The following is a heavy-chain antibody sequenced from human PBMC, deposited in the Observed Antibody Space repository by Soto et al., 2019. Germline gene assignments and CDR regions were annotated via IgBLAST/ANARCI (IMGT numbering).Heavy chain of an antibody. CDR2: IYYSGST. V-gene: IGHV4-39*01. J-gene: IGHJ5*02. CDR1: GGSISSGGYY. Sequence: PSETLSLTCTVSGGSISSGGYYWSWIRQHPGKGLEWIGYIYYSGSTYYNPPLKSRVTISVDTSKNQFSLKLSSVTAADTAVYYCAGLEVGDYVGWFDPWGQGTLVTVSS. CDR3: AGLEVGDYVGWFDP. D-gene: IGHD4-17*01.